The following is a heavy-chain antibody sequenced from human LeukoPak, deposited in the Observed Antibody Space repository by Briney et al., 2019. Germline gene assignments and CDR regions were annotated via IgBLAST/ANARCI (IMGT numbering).Heavy chain of an antibody. CDR1: GGTISSYY. CDR2: IYYSGST. Sequence: LETLFLTCTVSGGTISSYYWSWIRQPPGKGLEWIGHIYYSGSTNYNPSLKSRVTISVDTSKNQFSLKLSSVTAADSAVYYCARDSHYNDSSGYFQGFDSWGQGTLFTVSP. V-gene: IGHV4-59*12. J-gene: IGHJ4*02. CDR3: ARDSHYNDSSGYFQGFDS. D-gene: IGHD3-22*01.